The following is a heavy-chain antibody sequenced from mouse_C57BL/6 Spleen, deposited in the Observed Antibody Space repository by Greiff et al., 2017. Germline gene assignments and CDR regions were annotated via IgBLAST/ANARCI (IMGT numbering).Heavy chain of an antibody. Sequence: QVQLQQSGAELVRPGSSVKLSCKASGYTFTSYWMHWVKQRPIQGLEWIGNIDPSDSETHYNQKFKDKATLTVDKSSSTAYMQLSSLTSEDSAVYYCARRTGTAWFAYWGQGTLVTVSA. D-gene: IGHD4-1*01. CDR2: IDPSDSET. J-gene: IGHJ3*01. CDR3: ARRTGTAWFAY. V-gene: IGHV1-52*01. CDR1: GYTFTSYW.